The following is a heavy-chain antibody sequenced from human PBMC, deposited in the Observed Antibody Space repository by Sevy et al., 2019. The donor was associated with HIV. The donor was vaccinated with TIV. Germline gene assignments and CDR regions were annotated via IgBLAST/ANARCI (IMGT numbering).Heavy chain of an antibody. Sequence: GSLRLSCAASGFTFSSYAMSWVRQAPGKGLEWVSAISGSGGSTYYADSGKGRFTISRDNSKSTVHLQMNSLRAEDTAVYYCAKGDRTFYGLDVWGQGTTVTVSS. CDR2: ISGSGGST. J-gene: IGHJ6*02. CDR3: AKGDRTFYGLDV. V-gene: IGHV3-23*01. D-gene: IGHD2-15*01. CDR1: GFTFSSYA.